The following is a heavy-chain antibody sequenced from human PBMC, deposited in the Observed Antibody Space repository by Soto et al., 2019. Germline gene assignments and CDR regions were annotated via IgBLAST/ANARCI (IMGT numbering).Heavy chain of an antibody. CDR1: GFTFSSYG. D-gene: IGHD3-10*01. V-gene: IGHV3-30*03. Sequence: QVQLVESGGGVVQPGRSLRLSCAASGFTFSSYGMHWVRQAPGKGLEWVAVISYDGSNKYYADSVKGRFTISRDNSKNTLNLQMNSLRAEDTAVYSCATSPPVLAFDIWGQGTMVTVSS. CDR3: ATSPPVLAFDI. CDR2: ISYDGSNK. J-gene: IGHJ3*02.